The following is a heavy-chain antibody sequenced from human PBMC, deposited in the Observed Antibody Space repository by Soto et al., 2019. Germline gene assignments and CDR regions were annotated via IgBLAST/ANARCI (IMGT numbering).Heavy chain of an antibody. Sequence: QVQLVQSGAEVKEPGASVKVSCKDSGYIFTSYAMNWVRQAPGQRLEWMGWINAGNGNTKYSKKFQGRVTITTDTSASTPYTELSSLRSEDTAVYYCARDRRYDISTGYYSPLGQGTLVTVSS. V-gene: IGHV1-3*01. CDR3: ARDRRYDISTGYYSP. CDR2: INAGNGNT. CDR1: GYIFTSYA. D-gene: IGHD3-9*01. J-gene: IGHJ5*02.